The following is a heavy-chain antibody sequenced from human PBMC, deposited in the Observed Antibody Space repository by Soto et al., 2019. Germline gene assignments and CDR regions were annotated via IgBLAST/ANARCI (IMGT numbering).Heavy chain of an antibody. D-gene: IGHD2-15*01. CDR2: IDPTDSFT. CDR3: ARPASGGSRDAFDV. Sequence: PGESFKISCNASGYKFTTFWLDWVGQTPGKGLEWLGRIDPTDSFTNYSPPFEGHVTISVDRSISTAYLQWNSLQASDTAIYYCARPASGGSRDAFDVWGQGTTVTVSS. CDR1: GYKFTTFW. J-gene: IGHJ3*01. V-gene: IGHV5-10-1*01.